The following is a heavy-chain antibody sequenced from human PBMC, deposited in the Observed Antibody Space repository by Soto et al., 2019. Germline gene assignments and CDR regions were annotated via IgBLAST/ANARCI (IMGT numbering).Heavy chain of an antibody. D-gene: IGHD3-10*01. V-gene: IGHV3-30*18. J-gene: IGHJ6*02. CDR2: ISYDGSNR. CDR1: GFTFSGFR. Sequence: GGWLRVSCADTGFTFSGFRMDWVRRAPGKGLEWVAVISYDGSNRFYADSVKGRFTISRDNSKNTLYLQMNSLRPEDTAVYYCAKDLYGSETYTYYCGMDVWGQGT. CDR3: AKDLYGSETYTYYCGMDV.